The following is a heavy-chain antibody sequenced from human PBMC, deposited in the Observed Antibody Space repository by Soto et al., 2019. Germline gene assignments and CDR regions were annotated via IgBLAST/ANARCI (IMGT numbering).Heavy chain of an antibody. CDR3: ARQYSSSWYYYYGMDV. CDR1: GYSFTSYW. D-gene: IGHD6-13*01. V-gene: IGHV5-51*01. CDR2: IYPGDSDT. J-gene: IGHJ6*02. Sequence: GESLKISCKGSGYSFTSYWIGWVRQMPGKGLEWMGIIYPGDSDTRYSPSFQGQVTISADKSISTAYLQWSSLKASDTAMYYCARQYSSSWYYYYGMDVWGQGTTVTVPS.